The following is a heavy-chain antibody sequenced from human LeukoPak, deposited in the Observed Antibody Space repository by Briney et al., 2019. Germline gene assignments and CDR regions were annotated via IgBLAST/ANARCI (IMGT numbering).Heavy chain of an antibody. V-gene: IGHV3-21*01. CDR1: GFTFSSYS. D-gene: IGHD2-15*01. J-gene: IGHJ4*02. CDR3: ARLNPLGGGSCYDY. Sequence: GGSLRLSCAASGFTFSSYSMNWVRQAPGKGLEWVSSISSSSSYIYYADSVKGRFTISRDNAKNSPYLQMNSLRAEDTAVYYCARLNPLGGGSCYDYWGQGTLVTVFS. CDR2: ISSSSSYI.